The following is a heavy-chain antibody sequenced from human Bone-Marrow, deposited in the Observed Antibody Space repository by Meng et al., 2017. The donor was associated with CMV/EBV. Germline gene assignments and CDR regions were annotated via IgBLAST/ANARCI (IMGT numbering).Heavy chain of an antibody. CDR2: INPNSGGT. Sequence: ASVKVSCKASGYTFTGYYMHWVRQAPGQGLEWMGWINPNSGGTNYAQKFQGRVTMTRDTSISTAYMELSRLRSDDTAVYYCARTGRIVQLYYYGSGGYGMDVWGQGPTDTVPS. CDR3: ARTGRIVQLYYYGSGGYGMDV. CDR1: GYTFTGYY. D-gene: IGHD3-10*01. V-gene: IGHV1-2*02. J-gene: IGHJ6*02.